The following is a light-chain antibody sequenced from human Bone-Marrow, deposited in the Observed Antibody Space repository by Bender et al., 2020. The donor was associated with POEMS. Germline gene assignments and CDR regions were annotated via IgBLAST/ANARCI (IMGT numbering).Light chain of an antibody. Sequence: QSSLTQPASVSGSPGQSITISFTGTSSYVGSYNCVSWYQLHPGKAPKLMIFVDSERPSGVSDRFSGSKSATTASLTTSGLQAAHEADYYCCSHAGRRTFVLGTGTLVTVL. CDR3: CSHAGRRTFV. CDR1: SSYVGSYNC. V-gene: IGLV2-23*01. CDR2: VDS. J-gene: IGLJ1*01.